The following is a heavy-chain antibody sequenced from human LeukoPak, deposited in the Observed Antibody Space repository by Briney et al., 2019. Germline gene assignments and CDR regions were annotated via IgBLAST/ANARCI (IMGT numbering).Heavy chain of an antibody. CDR2: IKSKTDGGTT. Sequence: PGGSLRLSCAASGFTFSNAWMSWVRQAPGKGLEWVGRIKSKTDGGTTDYAAPVKGRFTISRDDSKNTLYLQMNSLKTEDTAVYYCTHPRDSSSWPFDYWGQETLVTVSS. V-gene: IGHV3-15*01. CDR3: THPRDSSSWPFDY. J-gene: IGHJ4*02. CDR1: GFTFSNAW. D-gene: IGHD6-13*01.